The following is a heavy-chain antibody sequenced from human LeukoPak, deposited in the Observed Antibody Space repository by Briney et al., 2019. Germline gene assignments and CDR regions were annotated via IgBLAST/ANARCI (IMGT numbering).Heavy chain of an antibody. Sequence: GGSLRLSCAASGFTFSSYGMHWVRQAPGKGLAWVAFIRYNGSNKYYADSVKGRFTISRDNSKNTLYLQMNSLRAEDTAVYYCAKMGDIVVVPAAILEGDDDYWGQGTLVTVSS. J-gene: IGHJ4*02. CDR2: IRYNGSNK. CDR1: GFTFSSYG. V-gene: IGHV3-30*02. CDR3: AKMGDIVVVPAAILEGDDDY. D-gene: IGHD2-2*02.